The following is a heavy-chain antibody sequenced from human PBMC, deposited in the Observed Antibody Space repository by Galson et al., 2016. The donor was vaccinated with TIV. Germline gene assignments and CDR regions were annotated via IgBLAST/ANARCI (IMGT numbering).Heavy chain of an antibody. V-gene: IGHV1-8*01. CDR3: ARLVSRSWYAGWFDP. D-gene: IGHD6-13*01. CDR2: MNPDNAKT. CDR1: GYTFTNDH. J-gene: IGHJ5*02. Sequence: SVKVSCKASGYTFTNDHIHWVRQVSGQGPEWVGWMNPDNAKTGFAQKFQGRVAMTRNTSVSTVYMELSMLTSEDTAVYYCARLVSRSWYAGWFDPWGQGTLVTVSS.